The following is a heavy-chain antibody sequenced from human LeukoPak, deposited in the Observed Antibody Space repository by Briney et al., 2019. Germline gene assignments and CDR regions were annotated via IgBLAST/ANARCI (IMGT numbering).Heavy chain of an antibody. V-gene: IGHV3-21*04. CDR1: GFTFSSYS. J-gene: IGHJ4*02. CDR2: ISSSSSYI. CDR3: VKDDGWVQYAN. Sequence: GSLRLSCAASGFTFSSYSMNWVRQAPGKGLEWVSSISSSSSYIYYADSVKGRFTISRDNAKNSLYLQMNSLSAEDAAVYYCVKDDGWVQYANWGQGTLVTVSS. D-gene: IGHD5-24*01.